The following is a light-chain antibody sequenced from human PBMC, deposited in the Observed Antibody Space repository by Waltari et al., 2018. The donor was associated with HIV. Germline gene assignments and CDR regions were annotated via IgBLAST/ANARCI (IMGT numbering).Light chain of an antibody. CDR1: SSNVGSSNL. CDR3: CSYTGSNPFLL. Sequence: QSALTQPASVSGSPGQSITIPCTGTSSNVGSSNLVSWYQQHPGRAPKVMIYEVSKRPSGVSNRFSGSKSGNTASLTISGLQAEDEADYYCCSYTGSNPFLLFGGGTKLTVL. CDR2: EVS. J-gene: IGLJ2*01. V-gene: IGLV2-23*02.